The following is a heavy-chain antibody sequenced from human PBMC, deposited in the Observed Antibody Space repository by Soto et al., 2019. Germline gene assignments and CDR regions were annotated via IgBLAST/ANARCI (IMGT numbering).Heavy chain of an antibody. CDR1: GGSISSSSYY. CDR2: IYYSGST. V-gene: IGHV4-39*01. D-gene: IGHD6-19*01. Sequence: QLQLQESGPGLVKPSETLSLTCTVSGGSISSSSYYWGWIRQPPGKGLEWIGSIYYSGSTYYNPSLTSRVTISVDTSKNQFSLKLSSVTAADTAVYYCARQAGPSEYFQHWGQGTLVTVSS. J-gene: IGHJ1*01. CDR3: ARQAGPSEYFQH.